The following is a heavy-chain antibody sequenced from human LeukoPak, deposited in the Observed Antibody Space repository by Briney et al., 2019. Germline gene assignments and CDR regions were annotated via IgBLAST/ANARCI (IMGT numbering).Heavy chain of an antibody. CDR1: GYTFTGYY. V-gene: IGHV1-2*02. Sequence: ASVKVSCKASGYTFTGYYMHWVRQAPGQGLEWMGWINTNSGGTNYAQKFQGRVTMTRDTSISTAYMELSRLRSDDTAVYYCARSGDSSSATDAFDIWGQGTMVTVSS. J-gene: IGHJ3*02. CDR2: INTNSGGT. D-gene: IGHD6-6*01. CDR3: ARSGDSSSATDAFDI.